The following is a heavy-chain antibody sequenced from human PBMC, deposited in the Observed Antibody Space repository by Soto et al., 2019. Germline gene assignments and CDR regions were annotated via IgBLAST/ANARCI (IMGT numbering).Heavy chain of an antibody. Sequence: EVQLLESGGGLVQPGGSLRLSCAASGFTFSSYAMSWVRQAPGTGLEWVSAISGSGGSTYYADSVKGRCTISRDNCKNTLYLEMNSLRAEDTAVYYGAKEVVAVAGRAGPFDYWGQGTLVTVSS. CDR1: GFTFSSYA. D-gene: IGHD6-19*01. V-gene: IGHV3-23*01. J-gene: IGHJ4*02. CDR3: AKEVVAVAGRAGPFDY. CDR2: ISGSGGST.